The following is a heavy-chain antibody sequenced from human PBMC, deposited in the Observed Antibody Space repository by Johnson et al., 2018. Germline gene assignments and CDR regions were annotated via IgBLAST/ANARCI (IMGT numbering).Heavy chain of an antibody. D-gene: IGHD1-14*01. CDR1: GGTFKSYA. Sequence: QVQLVQSGAEVKKPGSSVKVSCKASGGTFKSYAITWLRQAPGQGFEWMGGIIPKFDTANYAQKFQDRVTITADESTGTAYMELSSLKFEDTAVYYCAGGFSYKTDWGQGPQVTVAS. J-gene: IGHJ1*01. V-gene: IGHV1-69*12. CDR3: AGGFSYKTD. CDR2: IIPKFDTA.